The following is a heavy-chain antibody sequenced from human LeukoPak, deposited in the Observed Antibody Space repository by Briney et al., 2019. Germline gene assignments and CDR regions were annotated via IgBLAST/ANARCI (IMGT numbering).Heavy chain of an antibody. CDR2: IVSDATTT. Sequence: GGSLRLSCAASGFTFSSDWMQWVRQAPGKGLVWVSHIVSDATTTSYADSVKGRFTISRDNAKNTLYLQMNSLRAEDTAVYYCAREALRFPLFDPWGQGTLVTVSS. CDR1: GFTFSSDW. D-gene: IGHD3-3*01. V-gene: IGHV3-74*01. CDR3: AREALRFPLFDP. J-gene: IGHJ5*02.